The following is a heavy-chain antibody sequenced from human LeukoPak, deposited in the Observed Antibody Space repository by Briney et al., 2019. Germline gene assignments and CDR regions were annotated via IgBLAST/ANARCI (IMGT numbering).Heavy chain of an antibody. CDR3: AREGGTMIVVVSLDY. CDR2: INPSGGST. D-gene: IGHD3-22*01. J-gene: IGHJ4*02. V-gene: IGHV1-46*01. CDR1: GYTFTSYY. Sequence: GASVKVSCKASGYTFTSYYMHWVRQASGQGLEWMGIINPSGGSTSYAQKFQDRVTMTRDTSTSTVYMELSSLRSEDTAVYYCAREGGTMIVVVSLDYWGQGTLVTVSS.